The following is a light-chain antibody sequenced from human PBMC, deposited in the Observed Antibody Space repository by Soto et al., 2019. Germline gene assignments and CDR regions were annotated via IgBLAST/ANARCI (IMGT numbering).Light chain of an antibody. V-gene: IGLV1-51*02. CDR1: SSNIEKNY. CDR2: END. Sequence: QPVLTQPPSVSAAPGQKVTISCSGSSSNIEKNYVSWYQQFPGTAPRVLIYENDKRPSGIPDRFSGSKFGTSATLGITGLQTGDEADYYCGSYDDSLGGWVFGGGTKLTVL. CDR3: GSYDDSLGGWV. J-gene: IGLJ3*02.